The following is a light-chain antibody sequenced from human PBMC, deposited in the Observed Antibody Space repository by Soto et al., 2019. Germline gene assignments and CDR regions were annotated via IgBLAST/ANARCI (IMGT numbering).Light chain of an antibody. V-gene: IGLV1-44*01. J-gene: IGLJ2*01. CDR1: TSNMGSNT. Sequence: QSVLTQPPSASGTPGQRVTISCSGSTSNMGSNTVNWYQQLPGTAPKLLIYSNNQRPSGVPDRFAGSKSGTSDSLAISGLQSEDEADYYCAAWDDSLDGVVFGGGTKLTVL. CDR3: AAWDDSLDGVV. CDR2: SNN.